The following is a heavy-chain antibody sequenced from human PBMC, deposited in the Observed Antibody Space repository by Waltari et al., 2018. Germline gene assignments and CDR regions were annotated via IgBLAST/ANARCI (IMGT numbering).Heavy chain of an antibody. CDR3: ATDLARMVGSNSFY. CDR1: DYY. CDR2: VDPEDGET. J-gene: IGHJ4*02. D-gene: IGHD3-10*02. V-gene: IGHV1-69-2*01. Sequence: DYYMHWVQQAPGKGLEWMGLVDPEDGETIYAEKFQGRVTITADTSTDTAYMELSSLRSEDTAVYYCATDLARMVGSNSFYWGQGTLVTVSS.